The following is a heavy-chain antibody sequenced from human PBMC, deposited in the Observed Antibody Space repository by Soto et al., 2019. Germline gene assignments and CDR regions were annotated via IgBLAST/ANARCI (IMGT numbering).Heavy chain of an antibody. V-gene: IGHV3-9*01. D-gene: IGHD2-15*01. CDR1: GFTFDDYA. Sequence: EVQLVESGGGLVQPGRSLRLSCAASGFTFDDYAMHWVRRVPGKGLEWVSIISWNSNIIGYADSVKGRFTISRENAKNSLYLQMNSLRPEDTALYYCAKGGPDGFCSGGRCYFDYWGQGTLVTVSS. CDR2: ISWNSNII. J-gene: IGHJ4*02. CDR3: AKGGPDGFCSGGRCYFDY.